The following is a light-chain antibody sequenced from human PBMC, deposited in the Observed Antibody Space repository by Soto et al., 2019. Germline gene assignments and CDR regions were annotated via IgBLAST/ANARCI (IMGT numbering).Light chain of an antibody. Sequence: EIVLTQSPGTLSLSPGERATLSCRASQSISSNYLAWYQQEPGQAPRLLIYGASTRATGIPDRFSASGSGTDFTLTISRLEPEDFAVYYCQQYSSSPWTFGQGTKVDIK. V-gene: IGKV3-20*01. CDR2: GAS. CDR1: QSISSNY. J-gene: IGKJ1*01. CDR3: QQYSSSPWT.